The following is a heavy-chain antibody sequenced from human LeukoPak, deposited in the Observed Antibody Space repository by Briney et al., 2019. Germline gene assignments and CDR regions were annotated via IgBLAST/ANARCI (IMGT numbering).Heavy chain of an antibody. CDR1: GGSISSGSYY. CDR2: IYTSGST. V-gene: IGHV4-61*02. CDR3: ARDGYNSGSYYFDY. Sequence: SETLSLTCTVSGGSISSGSYYWSWIRQPVGKGLEWIGRIYTSGSTNYNPSLKSRVTISVDTSKNQFSLKLSSVTAADTAVYYCARDGYNSGSYYFDYWGQGTLVTVSS. J-gene: IGHJ4*02. D-gene: IGHD5-24*01.